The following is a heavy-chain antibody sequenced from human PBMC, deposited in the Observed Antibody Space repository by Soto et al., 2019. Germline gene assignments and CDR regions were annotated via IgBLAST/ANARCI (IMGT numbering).Heavy chain of an antibody. J-gene: IGHJ3*02. V-gene: IGHV4-59*08. Sequence: SETLSLTCTGSGGSISSYYWSWIRQPPGKGLEWSGYIFHTGTTSYNPSLKSRVTLSVDTSQSQFSLKLNSVTAADTAVYYCTTEAYDNSGSLALDIWGPGTLVTVS. CDR3: TTEAYDNSGSLALDI. CDR2: IFHTGTT. D-gene: IGHD3-22*01. CDR1: GGSISSYY.